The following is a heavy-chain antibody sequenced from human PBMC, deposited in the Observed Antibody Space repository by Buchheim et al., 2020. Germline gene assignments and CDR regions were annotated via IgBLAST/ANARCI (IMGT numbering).Heavy chain of an antibody. J-gene: IGHJ4*02. CDR2: ISSSSSTI. Sequence: EVQLVESGGGLVQPGGSLRLSCAASGFTFSSYSMNWVRQAPGKGLEWVSYISSSSSTIYYADSVKGRFTIPRDNAKNSLYLQMNSLRDEGTAVYYCARGPRVWCSGGSCYSASDYWGQGTL. D-gene: IGHD2-15*01. CDR3: ARGPRVWCSGGSCYSASDY. CDR1: GFTFSSYS. V-gene: IGHV3-48*02.